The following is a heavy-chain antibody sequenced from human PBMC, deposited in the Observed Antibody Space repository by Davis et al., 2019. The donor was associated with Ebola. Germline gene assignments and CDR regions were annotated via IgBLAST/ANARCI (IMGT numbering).Heavy chain of an antibody. V-gene: IGHV1-3*01. CDR1: GYTFTSYA. J-gene: IGHJ4*02. Sequence: AASVKVSCKASGYTFTSYAMHWVRQAPGQRLEWMGWINAGNGNTKYSQKFQGRVTMTTDTSTSTAYMELRSLRSDDTAVYYCARGRSLFDYWGQGTLVTVSS. D-gene: IGHD4-17*01. CDR2: INAGNGNT. CDR3: ARGRSLFDY.